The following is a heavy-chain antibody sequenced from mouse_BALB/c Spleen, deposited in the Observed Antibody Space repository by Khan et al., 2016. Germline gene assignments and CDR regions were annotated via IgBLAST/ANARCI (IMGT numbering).Heavy chain of an antibody. CDR2: INPDSSTI. V-gene: IGHV4-1*02. J-gene: IGHJ2*01. CDR1: GFAFSRYW. CDR3: ARLYYYGCSDY. D-gene: IGHD1-1*01. Sequence: EVKLLESGGGLVQPGGSLKLSCAASGFAFSRYWMNWVRQAPGKGLEWIGEINPDSSTINYPPSLKDKFIISRDNAKNTLYLQMSNVRSEDTALYYCARLYYYGCSDYWGQGTTLTVSS.